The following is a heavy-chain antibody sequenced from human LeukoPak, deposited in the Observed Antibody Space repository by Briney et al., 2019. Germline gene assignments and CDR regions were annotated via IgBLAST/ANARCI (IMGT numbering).Heavy chain of an antibody. V-gene: IGHV4-30-4*08. D-gene: IGHD3-10*01. CDR3: ARDNTMVRGVIDY. Sequence: PSQILSLTCTVSGGSISSGDYYWSWIRQPPGKGLEWIGYIYYSGSTYYNPSLKSRVTISVDTSKNQFSLKLSSVTAADTAVYYCARDNTMVRGVIDYWGQGTLVTVSS. J-gene: IGHJ4*02. CDR1: GGSISSGDYY. CDR2: IYYSGST.